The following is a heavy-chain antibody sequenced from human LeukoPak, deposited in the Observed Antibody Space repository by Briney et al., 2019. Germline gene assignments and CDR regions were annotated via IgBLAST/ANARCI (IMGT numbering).Heavy chain of an antibody. CDR2: ITSSSSII. D-gene: IGHD2-21*01. CDR3: TRDLFNAFDI. V-gene: IGHV3-48*02. Sequence: GGSLRLSCAASGFTFNSFSLNWVRQAPGKGLEWLSLITSSSSIIYYADSVKGRFTISRDNAKNSLYLQMNSLRDEDTAVYYCTRDLFNAFDIWGQGTMVTVSS. J-gene: IGHJ3*02. CDR1: GFTFNSFS.